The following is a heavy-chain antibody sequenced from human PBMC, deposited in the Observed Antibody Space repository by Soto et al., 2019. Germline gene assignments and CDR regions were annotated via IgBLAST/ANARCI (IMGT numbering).Heavy chain of an antibody. V-gene: IGHV1-18*04. Sequence: ASVKVSCKASGYTFASYGITWVRQAPGQGLEWMGWISGYNGNTNYAQKVQGRVTMSTDTSTSTAYMELRSLRSDDTAVYYCARDDRSIGNYFYYYSDMDVWGQGTTVIVA. D-gene: IGHD1-1*01. CDR1: GYTFASYG. CDR3: ARDDRSIGNYFYYYSDMDV. CDR2: ISGYNGNT. J-gene: IGHJ6*02.